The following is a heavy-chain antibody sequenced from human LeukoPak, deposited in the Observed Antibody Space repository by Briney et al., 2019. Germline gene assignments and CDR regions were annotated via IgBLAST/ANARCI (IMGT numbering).Heavy chain of an antibody. J-gene: IGHJ3*02. D-gene: IGHD6-13*01. CDR3: ARLGIAAAGGAFDI. CDR1: GFTFADYA. V-gene: IGHV3-9*01. Sequence: GGSLRLSCAASGFTFADYAVHWVRQTPGKGLEWVSGISWNSGNIDYADSVKGRFTISRDNAKNSLYLQMNSLRAEDTAVYYCARLGIAAAGGAFDIWGQGTMVTVSS. CDR2: ISWNSGNI.